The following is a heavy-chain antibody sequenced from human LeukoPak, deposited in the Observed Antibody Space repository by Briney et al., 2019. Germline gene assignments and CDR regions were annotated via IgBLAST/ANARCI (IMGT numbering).Heavy chain of an antibody. V-gene: IGHV3-23*01. CDR2: ISGSGGST. CDR3: AKDIADSSGYYSRCDY. J-gene: IGHJ4*02. CDR1: GFTFSSYS. Sequence: GGSLRLSCAASGFTFSSYSMNWVRQAPGKGLEWVSAISGSGGSTYYADSVKGRFTISRDNSKNTLYLQMNSLRAEDTAVYYCAKDIADSSGYYSRCDYWGQGTRVTVSS. D-gene: IGHD3-22*01.